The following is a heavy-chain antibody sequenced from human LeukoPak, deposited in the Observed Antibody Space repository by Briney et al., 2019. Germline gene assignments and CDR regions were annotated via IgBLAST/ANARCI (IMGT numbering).Heavy chain of an antibody. Sequence: GGSLRLSCAASGFTFSSYEMNWVRQAPGKGREWVSYISSSGSTIYYADSVKGRFTISRDNAKNSLYLQMNSLRAEDTAVYYCASYYGSGSQPDYWGQGTLVTVSS. D-gene: IGHD3-10*01. CDR1: GFTFSSYE. CDR3: ASYYGSGSQPDY. CDR2: ISSSGSTI. J-gene: IGHJ4*02. V-gene: IGHV3-48*03.